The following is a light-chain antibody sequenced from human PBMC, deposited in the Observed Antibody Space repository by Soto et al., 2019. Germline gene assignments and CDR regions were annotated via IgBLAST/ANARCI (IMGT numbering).Light chain of an antibody. CDR1: QSISSN. CDR2: GAS. V-gene: IGKV3-15*01. Sequence: EIVMTQSPATLSVSPGERATLSCRASQSISSNLAWYRQKPGLAPRLLIFGASTRATGIPARFSGSGSGTEFTLAISSLQSEDFAVYFCQHYNALPLTFGGGTKVEIK. J-gene: IGKJ4*01. CDR3: QHYNALPLT.